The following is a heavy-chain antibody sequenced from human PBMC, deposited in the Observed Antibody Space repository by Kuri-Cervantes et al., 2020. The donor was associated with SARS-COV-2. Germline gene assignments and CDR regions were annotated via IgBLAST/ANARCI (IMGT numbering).Heavy chain of an antibody. CDR2: IKSKTDGGTT. CDR1: GFTFSSYG. D-gene: IGHD3-16*01. Sequence: LASAAAGFTFSSYGMHWVRQAPGKGLEWVGRIKSKTDGGTTAYAAPVKRRFTISRDDSKNTLYLQRNSLKTEDTTVYYCTTIMITFGGALPDYWGQGTLVTVSS. J-gene: IGHJ4*02. CDR3: TTIMITFGGALPDY. V-gene: IGHV3-15*07.